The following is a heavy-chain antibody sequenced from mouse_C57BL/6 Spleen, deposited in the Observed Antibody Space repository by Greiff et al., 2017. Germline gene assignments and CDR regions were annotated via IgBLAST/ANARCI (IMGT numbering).Heavy chain of an antibody. J-gene: IGHJ4*01. CDR3: ARESTTAMDY. Sequence: ESGPGLVKPSQSLSLTCSVTGYSITSGYYWNWIRQFPGNKLEWMGYISYDGSNNYNPSLKNRISITRDTSKNQFFLKLNSVTTEDTATYYCARESTTAMDYWGQGTSVTVSS. V-gene: IGHV3-6*01. CDR2: ISYDGSN. CDR1: GYSITSGYY. D-gene: IGHD1-2*01.